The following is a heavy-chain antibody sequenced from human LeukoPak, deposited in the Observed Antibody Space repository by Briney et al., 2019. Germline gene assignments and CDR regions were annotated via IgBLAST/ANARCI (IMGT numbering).Heavy chain of an antibody. CDR3: ARGRYYDTSAYNYFDP. CDR1: AFTFSYYW. D-gene: IGHD3-22*01. V-gene: IGHV3-48*01. Sequence: PGGSLRLSCAASAFTFSYYWMNWIRQAPGKGLEWISYISGSGRSIFSADSVRGRFTISRDNANNSLFLQMNSLRAEDTAVYYCARGRYYDTSAYNYFDPWGQGTLVTVSS. CDR2: ISGSGRSI. J-gene: IGHJ5*02.